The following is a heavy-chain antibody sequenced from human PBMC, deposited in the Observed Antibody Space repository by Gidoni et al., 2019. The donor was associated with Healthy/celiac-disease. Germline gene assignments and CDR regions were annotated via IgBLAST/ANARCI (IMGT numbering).Heavy chain of an antibody. CDR2: IYYSGST. CDR1: GGSISSSSYY. Sequence: QLQLQESGPGLVKPSETLSLTCTVSGGSISSSSYYWGWIRQPPGKGLEWIGSIYYSGSTYYNPSLKSRVTISVDTSKNQFSLKLSSVTAADTAVYYCASEPAHIYGDYGYWGQGTLVTVSS. V-gene: IGHV4-39*01. J-gene: IGHJ4*02. D-gene: IGHD4-17*01. CDR3: ASEPAHIYGDYGY.